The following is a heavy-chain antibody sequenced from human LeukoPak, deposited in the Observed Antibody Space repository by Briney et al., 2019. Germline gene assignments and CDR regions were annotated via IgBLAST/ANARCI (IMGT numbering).Heavy chain of an antibody. CDR1: GGTFSSYA. CDR3: ARDPSPGDIVPSDDY. V-gene: IGHV1-69*13. J-gene: IGHJ4*02. Sequence: GASVKVSRKASGGTFSSYAISWVRQAPGQGLEWMGGIIPIFGTANYAQKFQGRVTITADESTSTAYMELSSLRSEDTAVYYCARDPSPGDIVPSDDYWGQGTLVTVSS. CDR2: IIPIFGTA. D-gene: IGHD2-15*01.